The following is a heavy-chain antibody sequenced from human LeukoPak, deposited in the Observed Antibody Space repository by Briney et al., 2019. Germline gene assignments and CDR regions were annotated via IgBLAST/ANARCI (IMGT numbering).Heavy chain of an antibody. CDR3: AKDGEATIPFDY. D-gene: IGHD5-24*01. CDR1: GFTFSSYS. V-gene: IGHV3-48*01. CDR2: IGSSSSAI. J-gene: IGHJ4*02. Sequence: GGSLRLSCAASGFTFSSYSMNWVRQAPGKGLEWVSYIGSSSSAIYYADSLKGRFTISRDNSKNTLYLQMNSLRAEDTAVYYCAKDGEATIPFDYWGQGTLVTVSS.